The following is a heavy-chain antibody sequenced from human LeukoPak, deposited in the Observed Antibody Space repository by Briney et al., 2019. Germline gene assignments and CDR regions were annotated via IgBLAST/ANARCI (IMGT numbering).Heavy chain of an antibody. V-gene: IGHV3-7*01. D-gene: IGHD3-9*01. CDR3: ARDGYDILTGYYYYYYMDV. Sequence: QPGGSLRLSCAASGFTFSSYWMSWVRQAPGKGLEWVANIKQDGSEKYYVDSVKGRFTISRDNAKNSLYLQMNSLRAEDTAVYYCARDGYDILTGYYYYYYMDVRGKGTTVTVSS. J-gene: IGHJ6*03. CDR1: GFTFSSYW. CDR2: IKQDGSEK.